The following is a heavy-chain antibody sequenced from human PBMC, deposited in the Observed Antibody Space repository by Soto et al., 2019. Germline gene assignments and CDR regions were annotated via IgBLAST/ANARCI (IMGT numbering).Heavy chain of an antibody. CDR1: GGSISSSSYY. Sequence: PSETLSLTCTVSGGSISSSSYYWGWIRQPPGKGLEWIGSIYYSGSTYYNPSLKSRVTISVDTSKNQFSLKLSSVTAADTAVYYCARHAFFPPDYYDSSGYYGDKPYYFDYWGQGTLVTVSS. CDR2: IYYSGST. J-gene: IGHJ4*02. V-gene: IGHV4-39*01. CDR3: ARHAFFPPDYYDSSGYYGDKPYYFDY. D-gene: IGHD3-22*01.